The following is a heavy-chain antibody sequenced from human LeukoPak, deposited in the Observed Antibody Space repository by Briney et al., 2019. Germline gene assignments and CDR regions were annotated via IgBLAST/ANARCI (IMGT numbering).Heavy chain of an antibody. CDR1: GFTFSTYA. J-gene: IGHJ4*02. D-gene: IGHD6-6*01. CDR3: ANWIGSSSRDY. V-gene: IGHV3-23*01. CDR2: INSNGDEI. Sequence: TGGSLRLSCAASGFTFSTYAMTWVPQAPGKGLEWVSGINSNGDEIYYADSVRGRFTISRDNSNNALYLQMDSLRAEDTAVYYCANWIGSSSRDYWGQGTLVTVSS.